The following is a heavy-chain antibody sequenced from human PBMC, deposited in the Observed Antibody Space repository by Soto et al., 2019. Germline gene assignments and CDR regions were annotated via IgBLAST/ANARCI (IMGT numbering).Heavy chain of an antibody. J-gene: IGHJ4*02. CDR2: ISYDGSNK. Sequence: TGGSLRLSCAASGFTFSSYAMHWVRQAPGKGLEWVAVISYDGSNKYYADSVKGRFTISRDNSKNTLYLQMNSLRAEDTAVYYCAREGDSGYDPKYYFDYWGQGTLVTVSS. CDR1: GFTFSSYA. CDR3: AREGDSGYDPKYYFDY. V-gene: IGHV3-30-3*01. D-gene: IGHD5-12*01.